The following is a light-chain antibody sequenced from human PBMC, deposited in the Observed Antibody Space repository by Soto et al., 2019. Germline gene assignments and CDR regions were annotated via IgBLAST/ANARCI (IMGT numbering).Light chain of an antibody. J-gene: IGKJ4*01. CDR1: QSVSSSY. Sequence: EIVLTQSPGTLSLSPGERAILSCSASQSVSSSYLAWYQQKPGQAPRLLIYGASSRATGIPDRFSGSGSGTDFTLTISRLEPEDFAVYYCQQYGTPPLTFGGGTKVDIK. CDR3: QQYGTPPLT. V-gene: IGKV3-20*01. CDR2: GAS.